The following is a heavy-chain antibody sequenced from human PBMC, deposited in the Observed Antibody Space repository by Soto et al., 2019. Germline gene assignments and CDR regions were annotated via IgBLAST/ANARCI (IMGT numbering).Heavy chain of an antibody. V-gene: IGHV1-8*01. CDR3: ARAHYYDSSGYYPTFDY. D-gene: IGHD3-22*01. Sequence: QVQLVQSGAEVKKPGASVKVSCKASGYTFTSYDINWVRQATGQGLEWMGWMNPNSGNTGYAQKFQGRVTMTRNTSISTAYMERSSLRSEDTAVYYCARAHYYDSSGYYPTFDYWGQGTLVTVSS. J-gene: IGHJ4*02. CDR2: MNPNSGNT. CDR1: GYTFTSYD.